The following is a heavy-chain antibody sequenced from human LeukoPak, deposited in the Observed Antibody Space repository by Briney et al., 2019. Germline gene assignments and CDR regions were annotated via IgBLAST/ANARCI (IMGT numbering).Heavy chain of an antibody. CDR3: AKATRGYSGYDPFDY. J-gene: IGHJ4*02. D-gene: IGHD5-12*01. V-gene: IGHV3-9*01. Sequence: GGSLKLSCAASGFTFSDSALHWVRQASGEGLEWVSGISWNSGSIGYADSVKGRFTISRDNAKNSLYLQMNSLRAEDTALYYCAKATRGYSGYDPFDYWGQGTLVTVSS. CDR2: ISWNSGSI. CDR1: GFTFSDSA.